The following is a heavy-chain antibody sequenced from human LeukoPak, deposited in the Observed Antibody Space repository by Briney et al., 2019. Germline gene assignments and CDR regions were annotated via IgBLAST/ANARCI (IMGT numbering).Heavy chain of an antibody. V-gene: IGHV3-21*01. CDR1: GFTFSSYS. Sequence: SGGSLRLPCAVSGFTFSSYSMSWVRQAPGKGLEWVSSISSSGTYKYYADSVKGRFTISRDDAKNSLYLQMNSLRAEDTAVYYCTRGSYGDYGYWGQGALVTVSS. J-gene: IGHJ4*02. CDR2: ISSSGTYK. CDR3: TRGSYGDYGY. D-gene: IGHD4-17*01.